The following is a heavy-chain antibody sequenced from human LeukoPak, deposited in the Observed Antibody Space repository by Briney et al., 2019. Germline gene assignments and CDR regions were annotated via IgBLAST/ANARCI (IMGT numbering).Heavy chain of an antibody. D-gene: IGHD3-22*01. V-gene: IGHV3-11*01. Sequence: GGSLRLSCAASGFTFSDYYMSWIRQAPGKGLEWVSYISSSGSTIYYADSVKGRFTISRDNAKNSLYLQMSSLRAEDTAVYYCARYYSSGYYSNYWGQGTLVTVSS. CDR2: ISSSGSTI. CDR1: GFTFSDYY. J-gene: IGHJ4*02. CDR3: ARYYSSGYYSNY.